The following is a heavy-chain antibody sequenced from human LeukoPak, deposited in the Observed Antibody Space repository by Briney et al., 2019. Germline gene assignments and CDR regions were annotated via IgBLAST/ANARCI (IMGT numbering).Heavy chain of an antibody. Sequence: GGSLRLSCAASGFTFSDYYMSWIRQAPGKGLEWVSYISSSGSTIYYADSEKGRFTISRDNAKNSLYLQMNSLRAEDTAVYYCARDRRDGYNPLADYWGQGTLVTVSS. CDR2: ISSSGSTI. D-gene: IGHD5-24*01. J-gene: IGHJ4*02. V-gene: IGHV3-11*04. CDR3: ARDRRDGYNPLADY. CDR1: GFTFSDYY.